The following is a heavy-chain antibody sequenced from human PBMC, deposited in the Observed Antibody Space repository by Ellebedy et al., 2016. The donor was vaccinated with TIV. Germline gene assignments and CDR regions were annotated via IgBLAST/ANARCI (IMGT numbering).Heavy chain of an antibody. J-gene: IGHJ6*02. CDR1: GYTFTSYD. CDR2: MNPNTGNT. CDR3: ARNQGAAGTNFYGMDV. D-gene: IGHD6-13*01. Sequence: ASVKVSXXASGYTFTSYDINWVRQATGQGLEWMGWMNPNTGNTGYAQKFQGRVTMTRNTSISTAYMELSSLRSEDTAVYYCARNQGAAGTNFYGMDVWGQGTTVTVSS. V-gene: IGHV1-8*01.